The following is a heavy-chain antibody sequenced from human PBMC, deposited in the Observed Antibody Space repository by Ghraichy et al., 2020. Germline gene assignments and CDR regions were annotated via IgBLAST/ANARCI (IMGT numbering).Heavy chain of an antibody. D-gene: IGHD3-3*01. J-gene: IGHJ5*02. CDR3: ARGGHDFWSGYTFHWFDP. Sequence: SCTVSGGSIINYYWSWIRQPPGKGLEWIGYIYYRGSTNYNPSLKSRVTISVDTSRNQFSLKLSSVTAADTAVHYCARGGHDFWSGYTFHWFDPWGQGTLVTVSS. CDR2: IYYRGST. V-gene: IGHV4-59*01. CDR1: GGSIINYY.